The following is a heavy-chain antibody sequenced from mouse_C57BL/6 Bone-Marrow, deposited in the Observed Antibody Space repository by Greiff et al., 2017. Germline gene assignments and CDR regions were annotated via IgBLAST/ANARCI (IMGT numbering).Heavy chain of an antibody. D-gene: IGHD1-1*01. V-gene: IGHV5-15*01. CDR3: ARHGGYGSSYWYFDV. J-gene: IGHJ1*03. CDR2: ISNLAYSI. CDR1: GFTFSDYG. Sequence: EVQRVESGGGLVQPGGSLKLSCAASGFTFSDYGMAWVRQAPRKGPEWVAFISNLAYSIYYADTVTGRFPISRENAKNTLYLEMSSLRSEDTAMYYCARHGGYGSSYWYFDVWGTGTTVTVSS.